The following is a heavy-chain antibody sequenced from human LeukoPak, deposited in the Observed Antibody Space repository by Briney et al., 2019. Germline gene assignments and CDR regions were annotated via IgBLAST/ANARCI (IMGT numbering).Heavy chain of an antibody. V-gene: IGHV1-69*11. CDR3: ARDSDSTAYYWGSWFDP. CDR2: ILPMRGTA. D-gene: IGHD3-22*01. J-gene: IGHJ5*02. Sequence: ASVRVSCKASGRTFSNYAISWVRQAPGQGLEWMGRILPMRGTANYAQKFQGRVTNTADESSSTAYMELSSLSSEDTAVYYCARDSDSTAYYWGSWFDPWGQGTLVTVSS. CDR1: GRTFSNYA.